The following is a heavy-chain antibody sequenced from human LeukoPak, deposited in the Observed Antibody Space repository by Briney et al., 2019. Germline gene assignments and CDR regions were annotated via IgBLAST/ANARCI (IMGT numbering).Heavy chain of an antibody. CDR3: ARDLQVGYSSGWYH. J-gene: IGHJ4*02. V-gene: IGHV3-48*02. Sequence: PGGSLRLSCAASGFTFSSYSMNWVRQAPGKGLEWVSYISSSSTIYYADSVKGRFTISRDNAKNSLYLQMNSLRDEDTAVYYCARDLQVGYSSGWYHWGQGTLVTVSS. CDR1: GFTFSSYS. CDR2: ISSSSTI. D-gene: IGHD6-19*01.